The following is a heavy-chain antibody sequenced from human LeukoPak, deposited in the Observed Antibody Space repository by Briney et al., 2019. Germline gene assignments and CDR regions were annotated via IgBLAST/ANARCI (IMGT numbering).Heavy chain of an antibody. V-gene: IGHV1-69*04. CDR3: ARDLGSGYDKFDP. CDR2: IIPMLGIA. CDR1: GGTFSSYG. D-gene: IGHD5-12*01. Sequence: SVKVSFKASGGTFSSYGISWVRQAPGQGLEWMGRIIPMLGIANYAQKFQGRATITADKSTTTAFMELSSLRSEDTAVYYCARDLGSGYDKFDPWGQGTLVTVSS. J-gene: IGHJ5*02.